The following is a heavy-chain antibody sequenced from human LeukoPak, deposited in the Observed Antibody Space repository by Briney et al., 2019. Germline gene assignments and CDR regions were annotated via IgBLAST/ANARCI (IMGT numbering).Heavy chain of an antibody. CDR2: IYYSGST. CDR1: GGSISSSSYY. D-gene: IGHD3-22*01. J-gene: IGHJ4*02. CDR3: ARDSGYYYGNFDY. Sequence: SETLSLTCTVSGGSISSSSYYWGWIRQPPGKGLERIGSIYYSGSTYYNPSLKSRVTISVDTSKNQFSLKLSSVTAADMAVYYCARDSGYYYGNFDYWGQGTLVTVSS. V-gene: IGHV4-39*02.